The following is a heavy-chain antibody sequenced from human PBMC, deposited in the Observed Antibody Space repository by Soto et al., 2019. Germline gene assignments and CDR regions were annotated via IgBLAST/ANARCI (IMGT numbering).Heavy chain of an antibody. J-gene: IGHJ6*03. CDR3: ARDRQYCSGGSCYPLYYYYYMDV. Sequence: ASVKVSCKASGYTFTGYYMHWVRQAPGQGLEWMGWINPNSGGTNYAQKFQGWVTMTRDTSISTAYMELSRLRSDDTAVYYCARDRQYCSGGSCYPLYYYYYMDVWGKGTTVTVSS. CDR2: INPNSGGT. CDR1: GYTFTGYY. D-gene: IGHD2-15*01. V-gene: IGHV1-2*04.